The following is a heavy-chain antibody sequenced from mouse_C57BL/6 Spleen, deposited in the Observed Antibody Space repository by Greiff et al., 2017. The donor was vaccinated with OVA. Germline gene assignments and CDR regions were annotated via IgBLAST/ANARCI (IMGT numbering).Heavy chain of an antibody. D-gene: IGHD2-5*01. Sequence: QVQLQQSGAELVKPGASVKISCKASGYAFSSYWMNWVKQRPGKGLEWIGQIYPGDGDTNYNGKFKGKATLTADKSSSTAYMQLSSLTSEDSAVYYCARESSNYRLNYWGQGTTLTVSS. J-gene: IGHJ2*01. CDR3: ARESSNYRLNY. CDR1: GYAFSSYW. V-gene: IGHV1-80*01. CDR2: IYPGDGDT.